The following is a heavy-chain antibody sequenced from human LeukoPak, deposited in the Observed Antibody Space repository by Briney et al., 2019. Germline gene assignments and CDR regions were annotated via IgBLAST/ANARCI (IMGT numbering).Heavy chain of an antibody. D-gene: IGHD2-15*01. CDR2: ISAYNGNT. V-gene: IGHV1-18*01. CDR3: ARDEMEHCSGGSCYSIDY. J-gene: IGHJ4*02. Sequence: WASVKVSCKASGYTFTSYGISWVRQAPGQGLEWMGWISAYNGNTNYAQKLQGRVTMTTDTSTSTAYMELRSLRSDDTAVYYCARDEMEHCSGGSCYSIDYWGQGTLVTVSS. CDR1: GYTFTSYG.